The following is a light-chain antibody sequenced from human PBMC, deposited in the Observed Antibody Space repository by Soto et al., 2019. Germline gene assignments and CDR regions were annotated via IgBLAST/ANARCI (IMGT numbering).Light chain of an antibody. V-gene: IGKV1-9*01. CDR1: QDISSF. J-gene: IGKJ4*01. CDR3: QQLNSYPLT. Sequence: DILLTQSPSFLSASVGDRVTLTCRASQDISSFLAWYQQKPGKAPKLLIYAASTLQSGVPSRFSGSGSGTEFTLTISSLQPEDFATYDCQQLNSYPLTFGGGTKVEIK. CDR2: AAS.